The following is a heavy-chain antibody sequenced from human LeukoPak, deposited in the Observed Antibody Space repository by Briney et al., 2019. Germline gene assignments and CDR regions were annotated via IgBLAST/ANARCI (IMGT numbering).Heavy chain of an antibody. Sequence: ASVEVSCKASGYTFTTYDINWVRQATGQGLEWMGWMNPNSGYTGYAQKFQGRVTITRDTSISTAYMELSSLRSEDTAVYYRARVAGSIDYWGQGTLVTVSS. CDR1: GYTFTTYD. V-gene: IGHV1-8*03. CDR3: ARVAGSIDY. J-gene: IGHJ4*02. CDR2: MNPNSGYT. D-gene: IGHD6-19*01.